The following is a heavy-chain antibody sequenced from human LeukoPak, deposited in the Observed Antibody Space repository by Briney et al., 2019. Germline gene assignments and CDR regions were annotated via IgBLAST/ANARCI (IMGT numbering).Heavy chain of an antibody. V-gene: IGHV3-74*01. Sequence: GGSLRLSCAASGFTFRDFWFHWVRQVPGKGPVWVSRVNDDGSKTFYPGSVKGRFTISRDNAKDTVYLQMNSLRVEDTAVYYCARETLGAGLRAPDYWGRGALVTVSS. CDR1: GFTFRDFW. J-gene: IGHJ4*02. D-gene: IGHD1-1*01. CDR2: VNDDGSKT. CDR3: ARETLGAGLRAPDY.